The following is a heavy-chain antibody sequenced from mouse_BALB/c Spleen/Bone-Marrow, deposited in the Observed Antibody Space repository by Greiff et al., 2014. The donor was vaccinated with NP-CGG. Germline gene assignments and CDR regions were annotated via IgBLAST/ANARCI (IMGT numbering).Heavy chain of an antibody. D-gene: IGHD4-1*01. J-gene: IGHJ4*01. Sequence: VQLQQSGAELVKPGASVKLSCTASGFNIKDTYMHWVKQRPEQGPEWIGRIDPANGNTKYDPKFQGKAAITADTSSNTAYLQLSSLTAEDTAVYYCARWEYHARDYWGQGTSVTVSS. CDR3: ARWEYHARDY. V-gene: IGHV14-3*02. CDR2: IDPANGNT. CDR1: GFNIKDTY.